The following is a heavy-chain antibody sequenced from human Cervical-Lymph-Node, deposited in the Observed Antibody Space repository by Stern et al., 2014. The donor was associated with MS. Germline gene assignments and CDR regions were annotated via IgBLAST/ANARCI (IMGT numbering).Heavy chain of an antibody. J-gene: IGHJ4*02. CDR2: THPDNSDT. Sequence: QLVQSGAEVKKPGESLRISCQGSGYKFATYWIGWVRQMPGKGLEWMGITHPDNSDTRYGPSFQGQVTISVDKSINTAYLQWDSLKVSDTAMYYCAITTNIQYWGQGTLVTVSS. D-gene: IGHD3-3*01. CDR1: GYKFATYW. V-gene: IGHV5-51*03. CDR3: AITTNIQY.